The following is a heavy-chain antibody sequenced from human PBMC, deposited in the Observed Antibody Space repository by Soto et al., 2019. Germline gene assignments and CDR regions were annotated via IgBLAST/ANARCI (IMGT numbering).Heavy chain of an antibody. Sequence: GGSLRLSCAASGFTFSSYAMHWVRQAPGKGLEYVSAISSNGGSTYYANSVKGRFTISRDNSKNTLYLQMGSLRAEDMAVYYCARGGTMVRRNWFDPWGQGTLVTVSS. CDR2: ISSNGGST. J-gene: IGHJ5*02. CDR3: ARGGTMVRRNWFDP. CDR1: GFTFSSYA. D-gene: IGHD3-10*01. V-gene: IGHV3-64*01.